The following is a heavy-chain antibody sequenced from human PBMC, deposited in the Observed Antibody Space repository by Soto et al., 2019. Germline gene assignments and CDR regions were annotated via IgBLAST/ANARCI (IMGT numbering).Heavy chain of an antibody. CDR3: ARPLWRDDYNWGYFDL. D-gene: IGHD4-4*01. CDR2: ISYDGSNK. J-gene: IGHJ2*01. Sequence: QVQLVESGGGVVQPGRSLRLSCAASGFTFSSYAMHWVRQAPGKGLEWVAVISYDGSNKYYADSVKGRFTISSDKSKNTLYLQMNSLRTEDTAVYYCARPLWRDDYNWGYFDLWGRGTLVTVSS. V-gene: IGHV3-30-3*01. CDR1: GFTFSSYA.